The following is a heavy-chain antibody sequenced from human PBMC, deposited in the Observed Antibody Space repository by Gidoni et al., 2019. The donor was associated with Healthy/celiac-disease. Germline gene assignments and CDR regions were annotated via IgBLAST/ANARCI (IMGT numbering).Heavy chain of an antibody. CDR1: GFTFSSYA. CDR2: MSGRGGST. V-gene: IGHV3-23*01. D-gene: IGHD3-22*01. J-gene: IGHJ4*02. CDR3: AVPDASYDSSG. Sequence: EVQLLESGGGLVQPGGSLRLSCAASGFTFSSYAMSWVRQAPGKGLECGSAMSGRGGSTYYADAVKGRFTISRDNSKNTVYLQMNSLRAEDTAVYYCAVPDASYDSSGWGQGTLVTVSS.